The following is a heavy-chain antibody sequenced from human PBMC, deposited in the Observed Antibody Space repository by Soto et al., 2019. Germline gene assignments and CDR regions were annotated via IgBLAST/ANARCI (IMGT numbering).Heavy chain of an antibody. CDR2: INHSGST. Sequence: QVQLQQWGAGLLKPSETLSLTCAVYGGSFSGYSWTWIRQPPGTGLEWVGEINHSGSTNYNPSLKSRVTISVDRSKNQFSLKLTSVTAADTAVYYCARDKITGLFDYWGHGTLVTVSS. D-gene: IGHD2-8*02. V-gene: IGHV4-34*01. CDR3: ARDKITGLFDY. J-gene: IGHJ4*01. CDR1: GGSFSGYS.